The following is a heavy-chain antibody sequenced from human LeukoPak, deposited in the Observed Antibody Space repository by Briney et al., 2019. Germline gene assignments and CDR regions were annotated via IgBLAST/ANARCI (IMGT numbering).Heavy chain of an antibody. V-gene: IGHV3-23*01. CDR3: AKRDYYDSSGYYGFDY. D-gene: IGHD3-22*01. CDR1: GFTFSSYA. Sequence: GGSLRLSCAASGFTFSSYAMSWVRQAPGKGLEWVSAISGSGGSTYYADSVQGRFTISRDNSKNTLYLQMNSLRAEDTAVYYCAKRDYYDSSGYYGFDYWGQGTLVTVSS. J-gene: IGHJ4*02. CDR2: ISGSGGST.